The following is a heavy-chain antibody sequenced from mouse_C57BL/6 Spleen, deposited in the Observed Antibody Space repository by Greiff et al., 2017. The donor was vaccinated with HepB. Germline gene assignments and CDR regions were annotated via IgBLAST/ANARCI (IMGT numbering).Heavy chain of an antibody. CDR2: IHPNSGST. V-gene: IGHV1-64*01. J-gene: IGHJ2*01. CDR1: GHTFTSYW. Sequence: QVQLQQPGAELVKPGASVKLSCKASGHTFTSYWMHWVKQRPGQGLEWIGMIHPNSGSTNYNEKFKSKATLTVDKSSSTAYMQLSSLTSEDSAVYYCAREGLLRGYFDYWGQGTTLTVSS. CDR3: AREGLLRGYFDY. D-gene: IGHD2-1*01.